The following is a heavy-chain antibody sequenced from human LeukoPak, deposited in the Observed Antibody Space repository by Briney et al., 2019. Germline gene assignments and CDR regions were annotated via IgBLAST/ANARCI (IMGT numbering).Heavy chain of an antibody. CDR2: ISSNGGGT. V-gene: IGHV3-64D*06. Sequence: PGGSLRLSCSASGFTFSSYAMHWVRQAPGKGLKYVSPISSNGGGTYYADSVKGRFTISRDNSKSTLYLQMSSLRAEDTAVYYCAKLGVNQGSYWGQGTLVTVSS. CDR3: AKLGVNQGSY. D-gene: IGHD2-8*01. CDR1: GFTFSSYA. J-gene: IGHJ4*02.